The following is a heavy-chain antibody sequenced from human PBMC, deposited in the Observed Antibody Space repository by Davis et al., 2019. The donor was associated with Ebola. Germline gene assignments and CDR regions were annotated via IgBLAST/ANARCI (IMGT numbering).Heavy chain of an antibody. D-gene: IGHD6-6*01. Sequence: PGGSLRLSCAASGFTFSSYSMNWVRQAPGKGLEWVSSISISSSYIYYADSVKGRFTISRANSKNTLYLQMNSLRAEDTAVYYCAKDAQLARHASYYFDYWGQGTLVTVSS. CDR2: ISISSSYI. CDR1: GFTFSSYS. V-gene: IGHV3-21*04. CDR3: AKDAQLARHASYYFDY. J-gene: IGHJ4*02.